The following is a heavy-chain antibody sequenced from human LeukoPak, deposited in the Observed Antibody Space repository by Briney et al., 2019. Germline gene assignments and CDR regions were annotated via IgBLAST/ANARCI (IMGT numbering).Heavy chain of an antibody. V-gene: IGHV3-23*01. J-gene: IGHJ6*03. D-gene: IGHD3-22*01. CDR3: AKYYYDSSGPENYYYYYMDV. CDR2: ISGSGGST. CDR1: GFTVSSNY. Sequence: GGSLRLSCAASGFTVSSNYMSWVRQAPGKGLEWVSAISGSGGSTYYADSVKGRFTISRDNSKNTLYLQMNSLRAEDTAVYYCAKYYYDSSGPENYYYYYMDVWGKGTTVTVSS.